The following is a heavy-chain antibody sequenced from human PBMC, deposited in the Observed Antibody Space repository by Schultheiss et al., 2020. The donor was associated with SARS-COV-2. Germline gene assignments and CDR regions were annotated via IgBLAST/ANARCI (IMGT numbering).Heavy chain of an antibody. CDR1: GFTFSSYW. J-gene: IGHJ3*02. D-gene: IGHD1-26*01. CDR3: ARDLGLALSLNAFDI. V-gene: IGHV3-74*01. CDR2: INSDGSST. Sequence: GGSLRLSCAASGFTFSSYWMHWVRQAPGKGLVWVSRINSDGSSTSYADSVKGRFTISRDNAKNTLYLQMNSLRAEDTSVYYCARDLGLALSLNAFDIWGQGTMVTVSS.